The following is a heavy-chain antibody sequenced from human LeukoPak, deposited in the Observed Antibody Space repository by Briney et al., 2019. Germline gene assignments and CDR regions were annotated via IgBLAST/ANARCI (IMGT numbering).Heavy chain of an antibody. Sequence: GGSLRLSCAASGFTFSDHYMNWIRQAPGKGLEWVSYISSTGSSMYYADSVKGRFTISRDNAKNSLYLQMNSLGTEDTAVYYCARKTYGGNSWYFDYWGQGTLVTVSS. V-gene: IGHV3-11*04. CDR2: ISSTGSSM. D-gene: IGHD4-23*01. CDR3: ARKTYGGNSWYFDY. J-gene: IGHJ4*02. CDR1: GFTFSDHY.